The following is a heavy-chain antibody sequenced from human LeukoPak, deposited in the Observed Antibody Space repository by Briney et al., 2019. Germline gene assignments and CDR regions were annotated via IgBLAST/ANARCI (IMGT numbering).Heavy chain of an antibody. D-gene: IGHD5-18*01. CDR2: ISGSGGST. CDR1: GFTFSSYA. Sequence: PGGSLRLSCAASGFTFSSYAMSWVRQAPGKGLEWVSAISGSGGSTYYADSVKGRFTISRDNSKNTLYLQMNSLRAEDTAVYYCAKDGVTWIQLWSEFNWFDPWGQGTLVTVSS. J-gene: IGHJ5*02. CDR3: AKDGVTWIQLWSEFNWFDP. V-gene: IGHV3-23*01.